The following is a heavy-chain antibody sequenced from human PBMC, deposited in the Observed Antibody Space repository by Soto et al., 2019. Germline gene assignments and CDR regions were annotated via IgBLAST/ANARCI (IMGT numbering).Heavy chain of an antibody. CDR2: IIPIFGTA. D-gene: IGHD2-15*01. CDR3: ARSQGGSSRLDRDYYYYYGMDV. Sequence: QVQLVQSGAEVKKPGSSVKVSCKAPGGTFSSYAISWVRQAPGQGLEWMGGIIPIFGTAKYAQKFQGRVTSTADESTSTGYRELSSLRSEDTAVYYCARSQGGSSRLDRDYYYYYGMDVWGQGTTVTVSS. V-gene: IGHV1-69*01. J-gene: IGHJ6*02. CDR1: GGTFSSYA.